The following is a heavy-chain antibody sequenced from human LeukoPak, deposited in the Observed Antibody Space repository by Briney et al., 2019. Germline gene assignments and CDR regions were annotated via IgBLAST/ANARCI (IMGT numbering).Heavy chain of an antibody. J-gene: IGHJ4*02. V-gene: IGHV1-18*01. D-gene: IGHD2-2*01. CDR1: GGTFSSYA. Sequence: ASVKVSCKASGGTFSSYAISWVRQAPGQGLEWMGWIIPYNGNTNYAQNLQGRVSMTTDTSTTTAYMVLRGLTSDDTAVYYCARGGSTSWVGSFDYWGQGTLVTVSS. CDR3: ARGGSTSWVGSFDY. CDR2: IIPYNGNT.